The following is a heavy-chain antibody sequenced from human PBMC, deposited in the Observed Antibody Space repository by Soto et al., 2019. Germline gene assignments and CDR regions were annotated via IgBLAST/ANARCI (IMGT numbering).Heavy chain of an antibody. CDR3: ARWGYYDSSGYSPGPPFDY. CDR1: GYTFTSYY. J-gene: IGHJ4*02. CDR2: INPSGGST. V-gene: IGHV1-46*01. D-gene: IGHD3-22*01. Sequence: QVQLVQSGAEVKKPGASVKVSCKASGYTFTSYYMHWVRQPPGQGLEWMGIINPSGGSTSYAQKFQGRVTMTRDTSTSTVYMELSSLRSEDTAVDYCARWGYYDSSGYSPGPPFDYWGQGTLVTVSS.